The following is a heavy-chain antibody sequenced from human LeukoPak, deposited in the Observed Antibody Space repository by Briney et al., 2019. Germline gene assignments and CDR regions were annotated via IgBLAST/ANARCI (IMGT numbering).Heavy chain of an antibody. CDR2: LYYSGRT. D-gene: IGHD3-10*01. Sequence: SETLSLTCTVSGGSISSSSYYWGWIRQPPGKGLEWIGSLYYSGRTYYNPSLESRVTISVDTSKNQFSLKLSSVTAADTAVYYCGRHPGGSGGPIDYWGQGTLVSVSS. CDR3: GRHPGGSGGPIDY. J-gene: IGHJ4*02. V-gene: IGHV4-39*01. CDR1: GGSISSSSYY.